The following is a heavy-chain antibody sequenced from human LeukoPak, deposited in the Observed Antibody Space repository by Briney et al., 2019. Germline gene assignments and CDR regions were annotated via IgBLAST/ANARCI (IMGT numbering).Heavy chain of an antibody. CDR3: ARDLSFGSLDF. V-gene: IGHV3-33*01. Sequence: GGSLRLSCAASGFILSTHGMHWVRQAPGKGLEWVAGMWYDGSREDYADSVKGRFTISRDMSKNTLNLQMNSLRVEGTAMFYCARDLSFGSLDFRGQGTLVTVSS. CDR1: GFILSTHG. D-gene: IGHD1-26*01. J-gene: IGHJ4*02. CDR2: MWYDGSRE.